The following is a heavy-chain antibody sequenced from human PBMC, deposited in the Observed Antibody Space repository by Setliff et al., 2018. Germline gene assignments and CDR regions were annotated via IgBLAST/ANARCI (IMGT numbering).Heavy chain of an antibody. J-gene: IGHJ4*02. Sequence: LRLSCAASGFIFGNYAMSWVRQAPGKGLQWVSAIVGGGDKTFYAEPVRGRFTISGDNSKNTLYLQMNSLRAEDTAVYFCAKSPVAYCSGAVCYPFDYWGQGTLVTVSS. CDR1: GFIFGNYA. D-gene: IGHD2-8*02. V-gene: IGHV3-23*01. CDR3: AKSPVAYCSGAVCYPFDY. CDR2: IVGGGDKT.